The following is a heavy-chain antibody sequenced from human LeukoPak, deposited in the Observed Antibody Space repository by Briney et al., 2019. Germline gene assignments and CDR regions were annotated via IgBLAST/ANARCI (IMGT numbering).Heavy chain of an antibody. J-gene: IGHJ3*01. V-gene: IGHV4-30-4*08. D-gene: IGHD2-2*01. CDR1: GGSISSANHF. Sequence: SETLSLTCTVSGGSISSANHFWSWVRQSPGEGLEWIGYIHYDGRAHYNPSLKSRVSMSLDMSKNQYSLSLSSATAADTAIYYCAREVITPGDSDGFDLWGQGTMVSVSS. CDR2: IHYDGRA. CDR3: AREVITPGDSDGFDL.